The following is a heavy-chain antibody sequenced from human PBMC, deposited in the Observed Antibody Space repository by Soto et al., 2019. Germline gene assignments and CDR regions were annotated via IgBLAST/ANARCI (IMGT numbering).Heavy chain of an antibody. CDR2: ISSSAIYI. V-gene: IGHV3-21*06. J-gene: IGHJ4*02. CDR3: VRVGLDYNDTERLYVDS. Sequence: EVQLVESGGGLVKPGGSLRLSCAASGFNFITYSMSWVRQAPGKGLEWVASISSSAIYIDYADSVKGRFTISRDNAKNSLFLQMNSLRAEDTATYYCVRVGLDYNDTERLYVDSWGQGTLVTVSS. D-gene: IGHD3-22*01. CDR1: GFNFITYS.